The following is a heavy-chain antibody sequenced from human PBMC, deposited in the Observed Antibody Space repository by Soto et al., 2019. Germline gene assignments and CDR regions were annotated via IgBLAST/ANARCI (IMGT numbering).Heavy chain of an antibody. D-gene: IGHD6-13*01. CDR1: GYSFTSYW. V-gene: IGHV5-51*01. CDR2: IYPGDSDT. CDR3: ARLEAAAGIYYYYGMDV. Sequence: GESLKIFCKGSGYSFTSYWIGWVRPMPGKGLEWMGIIYPGDSDTRYSPSFQGQVTISADKSISTAYLQWSSLKASDTAMYYCARLEAAAGIYYYYGMDVWGQGTTVTVSS. J-gene: IGHJ6*02.